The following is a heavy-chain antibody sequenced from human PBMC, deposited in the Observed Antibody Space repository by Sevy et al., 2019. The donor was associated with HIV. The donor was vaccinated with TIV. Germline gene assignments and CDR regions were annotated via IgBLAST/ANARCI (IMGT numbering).Heavy chain of an antibody. CDR3: AKDIGYGGSYNNFDY. J-gene: IGHJ4*02. D-gene: IGHD1-26*01. CDR2: ISWNSGSI. Sequence: GGSLRLSCAASGFTFDDYAMHWVRQAPGKGLEWVSGISWNSGSIGYADSVKGRFTISRDNAKNSLYLQMNSLRAEDTALYLCAKDIGYGGSYNNFDYWGQGTLVTVSS. V-gene: IGHV3-9*01. CDR1: GFTFDDYA.